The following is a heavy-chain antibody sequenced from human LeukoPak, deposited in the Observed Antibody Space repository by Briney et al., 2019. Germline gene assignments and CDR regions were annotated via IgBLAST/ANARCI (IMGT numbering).Heavy chain of an antibody. J-gene: IGHJ4*02. D-gene: IGHD4-17*01. CDR1: GFTFSSYA. Sequence: GGSLRLSCVASGFTFSSYAINWVRQAPGKGLEWVSGTSGSGGRTYYADSVKGRFTISRENSKNTLYLQMNSLRAEDTAVYYCAKVRLYGDYPEIDYWGQGTLVAVSS. CDR2: TSGSGGRT. V-gene: IGHV3-23*01. CDR3: AKVRLYGDYPEIDY.